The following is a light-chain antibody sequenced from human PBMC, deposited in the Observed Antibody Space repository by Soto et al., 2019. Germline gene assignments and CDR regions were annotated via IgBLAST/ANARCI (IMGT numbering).Light chain of an antibody. CDR3: QQINSYHLT. J-gene: IGKJ4*01. Sequence: DIQLTQSPSFLSASVGDRVTITCRASPGISSYLAWYQQKQGKAPKLLIYAASTLQSGVPSRFSGSRSGTQCAFTLSGLQPYVFETYYCQQINSYHLTFGGGTKVEIK. V-gene: IGKV1-9*01. CDR1: PGISSY. CDR2: AAS.